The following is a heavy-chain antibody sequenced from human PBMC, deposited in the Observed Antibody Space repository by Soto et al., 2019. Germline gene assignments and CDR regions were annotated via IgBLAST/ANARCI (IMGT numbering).Heavy chain of an antibody. V-gene: IGHV3-30*18. J-gene: IGHJ4*01. Sequence: SLRLSCAASGFTFSSFGMHWVRQAPGKGLEWVAVISYDGTEEKYADSVKGRATVSRDNSKNTVYLQMNRLRGDDSAIYYCAKGRFDVVTISPFDHWGRGTLVTVSS. CDR1: GFTFSSFG. D-gene: IGHD3-3*02. CDR3: AKGRFDVVTISPFDH. CDR2: ISYDGTEE.